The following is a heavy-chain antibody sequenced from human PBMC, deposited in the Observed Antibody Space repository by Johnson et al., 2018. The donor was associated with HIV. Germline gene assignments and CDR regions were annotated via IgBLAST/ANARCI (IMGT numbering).Heavy chain of an antibody. V-gene: IGHV3-33*06. Sequence: QVQLVESGGGVVQPGRSLRLSCAASGFNFSSYGMHWVRQAPGKGLEWVAVIWYDGSNKYYADSVKGRFTISRDISKNTLYLQMNSLRAEDTAVDYCAKEQWFGELFSAFDIWGQGTMVTVSS. J-gene: IGHJ3*02. D-gene: IGHD3-10*01. CDR2: IWYDGSNK. CDR3: AKEQWFGELFSAFDI. CDR1: GFNFSSYG.